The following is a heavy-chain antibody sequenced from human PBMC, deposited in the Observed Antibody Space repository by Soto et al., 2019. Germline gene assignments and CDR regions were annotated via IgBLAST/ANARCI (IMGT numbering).Heavy chain of an antibody. CDR2: IYPGDSDT. D-gene: IGHD3-10*01. V-gene: IGHV5-51*03. CDR1: GYSFTSYW. CDR3: ARLPPNIGGMVRGVTYNWFDP. J-gene: IGHJ5*02. Sequence: EVQLAQSGAEVKKPGESLKISCKGSGYSFTSYWIGWVRQMPGKGLEWMGIIYPGDSDTRYSPSFQGQVTISADKSISTAYLQWSSLKASDTAMYYCARLPPNIGGMVRGVTYNWFDPWGQGTLVTVSS.